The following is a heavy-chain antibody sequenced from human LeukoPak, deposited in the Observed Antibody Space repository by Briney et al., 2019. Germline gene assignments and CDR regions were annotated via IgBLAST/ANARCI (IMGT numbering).Heavy chain of an antibody. Sequence: SETLSLTCTVSGGSISSSRYYWGWIRQPPGKGLEWIGSIYYSGSTYYNPSLKSRVTISVDTSKNQFSLKLNSVTAADTAVYYCAPVQWLADTWGYWGQGTLVTVSS. CDR2: IYYSGST. V-gene: IGHV4-39*01. J-gene: IGHJ4*02. D-gene: IGHD6-19*01. CDR1: GGSISSSRYY. CDR3: APVQWLADTWGY.